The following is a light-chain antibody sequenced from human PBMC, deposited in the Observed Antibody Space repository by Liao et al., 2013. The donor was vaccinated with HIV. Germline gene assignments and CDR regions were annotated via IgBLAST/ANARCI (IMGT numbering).Light chain of an antibody. V-gene: IGLV3-1*01. J-gene: IGLJ1*01. CDR3: QAWDSSTGV. CDR1: KLGDKY. CDR2: QDN. Sequence: YELAQPPSVSVSPGQTASITCSGDKLGDKYACWFQQKPGQSPVLVIYQDNKRPSGIPERFSGSNSGNTATLTISGTQAMDEADYYCQAWDSSTGVFGTGTKVTVL.